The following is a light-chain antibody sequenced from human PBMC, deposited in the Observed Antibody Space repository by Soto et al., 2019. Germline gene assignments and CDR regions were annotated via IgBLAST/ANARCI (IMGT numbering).Light chain of an antibody. CDR2: AAS. J-gene: IGKJ1*01. V-gene: IGKV1-6*01. CDR1: RGVGSD. CDR3: LQDYGDSWT. Sequence: QMTQSPSSLSASVGEKIIITCRASRGVGSDVSWYQQKPGQAPKLLIYAASNLYTGVPSRFSGSRSGTEFTLTISRLQPEDFASYCCLQDYGDSWTFGQGTKVEIE.